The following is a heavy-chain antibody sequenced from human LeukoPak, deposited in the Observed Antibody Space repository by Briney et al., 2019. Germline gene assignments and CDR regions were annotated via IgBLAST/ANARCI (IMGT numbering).Heavy chain of an antibody. CDR2: ISYDGSNK. V-gene: IGHV3-33*01. J-gene: IGHJ4*02. Sequence: PGGSLRLSCAASGFTFSNYGIHWVRQAPGKGLEWVAVISYDGSNKYYADSVKGRFTISRDNSKNTLYLQMNSLRDEDTGVYYCARDYGGNLDNWGQGTLVIVSS. CDR1: GFTFSNYG. CDR3: ARDYGGNLDN. D-gene: IGHD4-23*01.